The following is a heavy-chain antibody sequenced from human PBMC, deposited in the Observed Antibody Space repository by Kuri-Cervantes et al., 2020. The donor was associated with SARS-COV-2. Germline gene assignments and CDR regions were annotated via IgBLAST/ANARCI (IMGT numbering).Heavy chain of an antibody. D-gene: IGHD2-2*01. CDR2: ISYDGSNK. V-gene: IGHV3-30-3*01. CDR1: GFTFSSYA. CDR3: ARTLGEDIVVVPAATFDY. Sequence: GGSLRLSCAPSGFTFSSYAMHWVRQAPGKGLEWVAVISYDGSNKYYADSVKGRFTISRDNSKNTLYLQMNSLRAEDTAVYYCARTLGEDIVVVPAATFDYWGQGTLVTVSS. J-gene: IGHJ4*02.